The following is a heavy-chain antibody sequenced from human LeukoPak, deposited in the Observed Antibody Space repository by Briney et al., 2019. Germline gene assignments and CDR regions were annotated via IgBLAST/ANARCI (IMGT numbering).Heavy chain of an antibody. Sequence: GGSLRLSCAGSGFTFSTYWLSWVRQAPGKGLEWVANIKEDGSEKYYVDSVKGRFTISRDNAKNSLYLQMNSLRAEDTAVYYCARETTVTTSWFDPWGQGTLVTVSS. V-gene: IGHV3-7*01. D-gene: IGHD4-11*01. J-gene: IGHJ5*02. CDR1: GFTFSTYW. CDR2: IKEDGSEK. CDR3: ARETTVTTSWFDP.